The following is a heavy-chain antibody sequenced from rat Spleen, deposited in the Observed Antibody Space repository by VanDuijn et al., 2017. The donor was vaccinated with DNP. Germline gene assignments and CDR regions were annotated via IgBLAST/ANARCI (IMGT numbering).Heavy chain of an antibody. Sequence: EVQLVESGGGLVQPGRSLKLSCAASGFTFSDYYMAWVRQAPTKGLEWVAYIRFDGATTYYGDSVKGRFTISRDNAKSTLYLQMHSLRSEDMATYYCARPMDYYSGGFAYWGQGTLVTVSS. J-gene: IGHJ3*01. CDR1: GFTFSDYY. CDR3: ARPMDYYSGGFAY. V-gene: IGHV5-22*01. CDR2: IRFDGATT. D-gene: IGHD1-1*01.